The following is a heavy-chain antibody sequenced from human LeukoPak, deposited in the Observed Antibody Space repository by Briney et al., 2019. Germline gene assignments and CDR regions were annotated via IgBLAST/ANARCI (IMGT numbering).Heavy chain of an antibody. Sequence: GGSLRLSCAASGFTFNTYSMNWVRQAPGKGLEWVSSISSASTYIYYADSVKGRFTISRDNAKNSLHLQMNSLRAEDTAVYYCARSRGRIAAAASDYWGQGTLATVSS. CDR2: ISSASTYI. J-gene: IGHJ4*02. D-gene: IGHD6-25*01. CDR3: ARSRGRIAAAASDY. V-gene: IGHV3-21*01. CDR1: GFTFNTYS.